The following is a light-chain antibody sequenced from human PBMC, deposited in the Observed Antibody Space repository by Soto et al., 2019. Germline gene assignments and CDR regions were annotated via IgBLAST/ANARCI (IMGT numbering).Light chain of an antibody. CDR3: QQSYSSPFT. CDR2: GAS. Sequence: DIEMTQSPYSLSASVGDRVAITCRASQSIGKYVHWYQQKPGKVPNLLIYGASSLQSGVPSRFSGSGSGTEFTLTISSLQPEDFAHYFCQQSYSSPFTFGPGTTVEVK. J-gene: IGKJ3*01. V-gene: IGKV1-39*01. CDR1: QSIGKY.